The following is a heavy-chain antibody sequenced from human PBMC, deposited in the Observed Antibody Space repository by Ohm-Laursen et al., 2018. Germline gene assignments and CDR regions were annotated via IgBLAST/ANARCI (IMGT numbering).Heavy chain of an antibody. V-gene: IGHV3-53*01. J-gene: IGHJ4*02. CDR3: ARDNPNYYDSSGYLDY. Sequence: GSLRLSCAASGFTFSNFGMHWVRQAPGKGLEWVSVIHSGGSTYYADSVKGRFTISRDNSRNTLYLQINSLRAEDTAVYYCARDNPNYYDSSGYLDYWGQGTLVTVSS. D-gene: IGHD3-22*01. CDR1: GFTFSNFG. CDR2: IHSGGST.